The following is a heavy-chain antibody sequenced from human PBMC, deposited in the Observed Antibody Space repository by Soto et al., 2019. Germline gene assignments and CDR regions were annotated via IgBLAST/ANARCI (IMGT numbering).Heavy chain of an antibody. Sequence: SLRLSCTASEFTFGDYAMSLFLHDPCKLLEFLCLIRSKAYGGTTEYAASVKGRFTISRDDSKSIAYLQMNSLKTEDTAVYYCTRGLVVVVPAASFYYYYYMDVWGKGTTVTVSS. V-gene: IGHV3-49*03. D-gene: IGHD2-2*01. CDR1: EFTFGDYA. CDR3: TRGLVVVVPAASFYYYYYMDV. CDR2: IRSKAYGGTT. J-gene: IGHJ6*03.